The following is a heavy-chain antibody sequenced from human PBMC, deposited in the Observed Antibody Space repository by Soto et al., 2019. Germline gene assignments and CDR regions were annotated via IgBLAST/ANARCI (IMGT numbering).Heavy chain of an antibody. CDR2: INGDASST. D-gene: IGHD3-22*01. CDR3: ARQIYDSDSGPNFQYYFDS. CDR1: GFSIRDYW. Sequence: PGGSLRLSCEASGFSIRDYWMHWVRQAPGEGLVWVSCINGDASSTTYADSVKGRFTISRDDAKNTVYLQMTSLRASDTAMYYCARQIYDSDSGPNFQYYFDSWGQGTLVTVSS. V-gene: IGHV3-74*01. J-gene: IGHJ4*02.